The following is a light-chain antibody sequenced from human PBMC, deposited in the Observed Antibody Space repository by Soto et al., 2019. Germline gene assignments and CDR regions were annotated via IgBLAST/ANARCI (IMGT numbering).Light chain of an antibody. CDR3: QQSQTLHFT. J-gene: IGKJ3*01. Sequence: DVQMTQSPPSLSASVGDRVTITCRASQTIDRSLNWYQQKPGKAPKLLIYDASNLQGGVPSRFSGSGSGPDFTLTISSLQPDDFATYYCQQSQTLHFTFGPGTRLDIK. CDR1: QTIDRS. CDR2: DAS. V-gene: IGKV1-39*01.